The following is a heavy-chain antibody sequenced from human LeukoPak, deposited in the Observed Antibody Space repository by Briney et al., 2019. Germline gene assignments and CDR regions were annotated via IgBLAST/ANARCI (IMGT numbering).Heavy chain of an antibody. V-gene: IGHV4-39*01. D-gene: IGHD5-18*01. CDR2: IYYSGST. Sequence: SETLSLTCTVSGGSISSSSYYWGWIRQPPGKGLEWIGSIYYSGSTYYNPSLKSRVTISVDTSKNQFSLKLSSVTAADTAVYYCARVHVDTAMEWGQGTLVTVSS. J-gene: IGHJ4*02. CDR1: GGSISSSSYY. CDR3: ARVHVDTAME.